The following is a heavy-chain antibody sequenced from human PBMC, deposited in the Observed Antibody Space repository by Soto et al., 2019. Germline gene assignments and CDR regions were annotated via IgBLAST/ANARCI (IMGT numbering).Heavy chain of an antibody. Sequence: PGESRKISCKGSGYSFTSYWLSWVRQMPGKGLEWMGRIDPSDSYTNYSPSFQGHVTISADKSISTAYLQWSSLKASDTAMYYCASHVAYGDYLYYYYGMDVWGQGTTVTVSS. CDR3: ASHVAYGDYLYYYYGMDV. J-gene: IGHJ6*02. V-gene: IGHV5-10-1*01. CDR2: IDPSDSYT. D-gene: IGHD4-17*01. CDR1: GYSFTSYW.